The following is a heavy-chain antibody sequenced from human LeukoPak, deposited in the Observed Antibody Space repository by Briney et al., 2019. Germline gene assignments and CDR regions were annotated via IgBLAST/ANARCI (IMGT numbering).Heavy chain of an antibody. CDR2: IYSGGST. J-gene: IGHJ4*02. D-gene: IGHD6-19*01. Sequence: GGSLRLSCAASGFTVSSNYMSWLRQPPGKGLEWVSVIYSGGSTYYADSVKGRFTISRDNSKNTLYLQMNSLRAEDTAVYYCARAVAGLFDYWGQGTLVTVSS. CDR1: GFTVSSNY. CDR3: ARAVAGLFDY. V-gene: IGHV3-66*01.